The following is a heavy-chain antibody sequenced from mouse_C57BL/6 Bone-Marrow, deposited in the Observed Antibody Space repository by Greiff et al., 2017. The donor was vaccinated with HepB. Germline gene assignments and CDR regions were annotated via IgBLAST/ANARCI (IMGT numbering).Heavy chain of an antibody. CDR1: GYTFTSYW. CDR3: ARGGALGDAMYY. J-gene: IGHJ4*01. V-gene: IGHV1-50*01. Sequence: QVQLQQPGAELVKPGASVKLSCKASGYTFTSYWMQWVKQRPGQGLEWIGEIDPSDSYTNYNQKFKGKATLTVDTSSSTAYMQLSSLTSEDSAVYYCARGGALGDAMYYWGQGTSVTVSS. CDR2: IDPSDSYT.